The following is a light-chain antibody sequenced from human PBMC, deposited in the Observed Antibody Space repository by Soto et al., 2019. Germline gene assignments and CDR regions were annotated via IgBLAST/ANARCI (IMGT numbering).Light chain of an antibody. CDR1: SRDVGGYNY. CDR3: SSYTRSSTLVA. V-gene: IGLV2-14*01. J-gene: IGLJ2*01. CDR2: EVS. Sequence: QSALTQPASVSGSPGQSITISCTGTSRDVGGYNYVSWYQQHPGKAPKLMIYEVSNRPSGVSNRFSGSKSANTASLTISGLQAEDEADYYCSSYTRSSTLVAFGGGTKLTVL.